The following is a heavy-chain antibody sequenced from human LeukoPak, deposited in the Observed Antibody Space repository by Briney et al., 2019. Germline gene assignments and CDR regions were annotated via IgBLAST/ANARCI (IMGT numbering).Heavy chain of an antibody. V-gene: IGHV4-30-4*01. CDR3: ARDRGYSYGPFDY. CDR1: GGSVSSGDYY. J-gene: IGHJ4*02. D-gene: IGHD5-18*01. Sequence: SQTLSLTCTVSGGSVSSGDYYWSWIRQPPGKGLEWIGYINYSGHTLYNPSLRSRVTISIDTSKNHFSLKVSSVTAADTAVYYCARDRGYSYGPFDYWGQGTLVTVSS. CDR2: INYSGHT.